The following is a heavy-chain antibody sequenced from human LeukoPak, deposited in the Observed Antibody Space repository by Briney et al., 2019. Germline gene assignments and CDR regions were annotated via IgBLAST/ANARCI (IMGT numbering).Heavy chain of an antibody. CDR3: ARTYCNNTSCSSGWWFAP. V-gene: IGHV3-23*01. Sequence: AGSLRLSCAASGFIISSYAMSCVGQPPGKGLVWVSAIVGSGGSNTYADSVKGRFTVSRDNSKNPLYLQMNSLRAEDTAVYYCARTYCNNTSCSSGWWFAPWGQGTLVTVSS. CDR1: GFIISSYA. J-gene: IGHJ5*02. CDR2: IVGSGGSN. D-gene: IGHD2-2*01.